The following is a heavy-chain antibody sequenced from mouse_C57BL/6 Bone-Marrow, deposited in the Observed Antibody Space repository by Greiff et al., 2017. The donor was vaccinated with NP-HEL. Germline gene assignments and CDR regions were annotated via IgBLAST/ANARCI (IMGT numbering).Heavy chain of an antibody. V-gene: IGHV5-6*01. CDR1: GFTFSSYG. J-gene: IGHJ3*01. CDR2: ISSGGSYT. Sequence: EVMLVESGGDLVKPGGSLKLSCAASGFTFSSYGMSWVRQTPAKRLEWVATISSGGSYTYYPDSVKGRFTISRDNAKNTLYLQMSSLKSEDTAMYYCARDYYGSSYAFAYWGQGTLVTVSA. CDR3: ARDYYGSSYAFAY. D-gene: IGHD1-1*01.